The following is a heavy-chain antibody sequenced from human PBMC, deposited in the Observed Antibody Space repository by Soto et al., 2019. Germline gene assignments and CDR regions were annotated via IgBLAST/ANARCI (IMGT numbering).Heavy chain of an antibody. CDR2: INAGNGNT. CDR3: AREFSIAVAGYFDY. J-gene: IGHJ4*02. Sequence: ASVKVSCKASGDTFTSYAMHWVRQAPGQRLEWMGWINAGNGNTKYSQKFQGRVTITRDTSASTAYMELSSLRSEDTAVYYCAREFSIAVAGYFDYWGQGTLVTVSS. D-gene: IGHD6-19*01. V-gene: IGHV1-3*01. CDR1: GDTFTSYA.